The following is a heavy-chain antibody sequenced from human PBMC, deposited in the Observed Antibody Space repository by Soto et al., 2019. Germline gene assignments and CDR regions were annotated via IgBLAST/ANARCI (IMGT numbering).Heavy chain of an antibody. CDR1: GGSISSGDYY. J-gene: IGHJ4*02. D-gene: IGHD5-12*01. CDR2: IYYSGST. V-gene: IGHV4-30-4*01. CDR3: AREKWLRVFDY. Sequence: SETLSLTCTVSGGSISSGDYYWSWIRQPPGKGLEWIGYIYYSGSTYYNPSLKSRVTISVDTSKNQFSLKLSSVTAADTAVYYCAREKWLRVFDYWGQGTLVTVSS.